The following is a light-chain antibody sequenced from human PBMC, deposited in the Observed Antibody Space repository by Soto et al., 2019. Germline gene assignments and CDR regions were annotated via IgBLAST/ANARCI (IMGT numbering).Light chain of an antibody. CDR1: QSVLYSSNNKKY. Sequence: DIVMTQSPDSLAVSLGERATINCKSSQSVLYSSNNKKYLAWYQQKAGQPPKLLIYWASTRESGVPDRFSGSGSGTDFTLTISSRQAEDVAVYYCQQYYSTPRTFGQGTKVEIK. J-gene: IGKJ1*01. CDR3: QQYYSTPRT. V-gene: IGKV4-1*01. CDR2: WAS.